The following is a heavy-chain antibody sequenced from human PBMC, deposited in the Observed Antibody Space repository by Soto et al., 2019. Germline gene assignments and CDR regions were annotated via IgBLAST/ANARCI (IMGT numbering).Heavy chain of an antibody. CDR1: GDSVSSNSAA. J-gene: IGHJ4*02. Sequence: SQTLSLTCAISGDSVSSNSAAWNWIRQSPSRGLEWLGRTYYRSKRYNDYAVSVKSRITINPDTSKNQFSLQLNSVTPEDTAVYYCARDFRSSGWPKRGTFDYWGQGTLVTVSS. CDR3: ARDFRSSGWPKRGTFDY. V-gene: IGHV6-1*01. D-gene: IGHD6-19*01. CDR2: TYYRSKRYN.